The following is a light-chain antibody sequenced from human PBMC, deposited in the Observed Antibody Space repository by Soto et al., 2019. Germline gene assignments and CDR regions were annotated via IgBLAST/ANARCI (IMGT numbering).Light chain of an antibody. CDR2: LGS. V-gene: IGKV2-28*01. CDR3: MQALQSPRT. CDR1: QRLLHSNGHNS. Sequence: DVGMTQSPLSLSVTPGEPASISCRSSQRLLHSNGHNSLDWYLQKPGQSPQLLIYLGSNRASGGPDRFSGSGSGTDFTLKISRVEAEDVGVYYCMQALQSPRTFGQGTKLEIK. J-gene: IGKJ2*01.